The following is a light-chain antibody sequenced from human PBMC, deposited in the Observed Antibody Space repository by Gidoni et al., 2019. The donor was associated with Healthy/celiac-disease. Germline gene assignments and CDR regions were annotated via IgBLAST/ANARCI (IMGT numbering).Light chain of an antibody. V-gene: IGLV2-23*01. Sequence: QSALTQPASVSGSPGQSITISCTGTSIDVGSYNLVSWYQQHPGKAPKLVIYEGSKRPSGVSKRFSGSKSGNTASLTISGLQAEEEADYYCCSYAGSSLVFGGGTKLTVL. CDR1: SIDVGSYNL. CDR2: EGS. J-gene: IGLJ2*01. CDR3: CSYAGSSLV.